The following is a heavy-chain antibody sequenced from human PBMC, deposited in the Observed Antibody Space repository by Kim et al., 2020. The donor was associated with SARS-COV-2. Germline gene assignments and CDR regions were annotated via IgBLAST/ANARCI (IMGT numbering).Heavy chain of an antibody. Sequence: SETLSLTCAVYGGSFSGYYWSWIRQPPGKGLEWIGEINHSGSTNYNPSLKSRVTISVDTSKNQFSLKLSSVTAADTAVYYCARSSGDYGGGYYYYYGMDVWGQGTTVTVSS. CDR2: INHSGST. CDR3: ARSSGDYGGGYYYYYGMDV. D-gene: IGHD4-17*01. CDR1: GGSFSGYY. V-gene: IGHV4-34*01. J-gene: IGHJ6*02.